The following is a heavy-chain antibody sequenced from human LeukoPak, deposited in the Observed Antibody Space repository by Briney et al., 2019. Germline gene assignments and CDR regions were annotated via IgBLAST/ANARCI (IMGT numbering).Heavy chain of an antibody. CDR1: GFTFSSYG. V-gene: IGHV3-33*01. CDR2: IWSDENKK. Sequence: GGSLRLSCAASGFTFSSYGMHWVRQAPGKGLEWVAVIWSDENKKSYADSVKGRFTISRDNFKSTLYLQMDSLRVEDTAVYYCAREGLTSTPNNAFDIWGQGSVVTVSS. CDR3: AREGLTSTPNNAFDI. J-gene: IGHJ3*02. D-gene: IGHD4-23*01.